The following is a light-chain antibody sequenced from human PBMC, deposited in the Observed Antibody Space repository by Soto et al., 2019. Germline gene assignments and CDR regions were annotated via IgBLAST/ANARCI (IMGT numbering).Light chain of an antibody. CDR1: SSDVGGYKY. CDR2: EVS. J-gene: IGLJ3*02. CDR3: ISYTTSSTRV. Sequence: QSALTQPASVSGSPGQSITISCTGTSSDVGGYKYVSWYQHYPGKAPRLMIYEVSNRPSGVSNRFSGSKSGNTASLTISGLQAEDEADYYCISYTTSSTRVFGGGTKLTVL. V-gene: IGLV2-14*01.